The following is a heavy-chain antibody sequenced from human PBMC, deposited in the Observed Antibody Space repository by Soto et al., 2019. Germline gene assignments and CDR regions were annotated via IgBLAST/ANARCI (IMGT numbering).Heavy chain of an antibody. D-gene: IGHD1-26*01. CDR2: IIPILGIA. J-gene: IGHJ2*01. V-gene: IGHV1-69*02. Sequence: QVQLVQSGAEVKKPGSSVKVSCKASGGTFSSYTISWVRQAPGQGLEWMGRIIPILGIANYAQKFQGRVTITADKSTSTAYMELSSLRSEDTAVYYCARDLRVGATDRYFDLCGRGTLVPVSS. CDR1: GGTFSSYT. CDR3: ARDLRVGATDRYFDL.